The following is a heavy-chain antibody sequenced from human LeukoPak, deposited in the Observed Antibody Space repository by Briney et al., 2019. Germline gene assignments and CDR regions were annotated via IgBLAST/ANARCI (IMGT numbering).Heavy chain of an antibody. V-gene: IGHV1-2*02. D-gene: IGHD5-12*01. Sequence: ASVKVSCKASGYTFTGYYMHWVRQAPGQGVEWMGWINPNSGGTNYAQKFQGRVTMTRDTSISTAYMELSRLRSDDTAVYYCARTTGYSGYDYYDYWGQGTLVTVSS. CDR1: GYTFTGYY. J-gene: IGHJ4*02. CDR2: INPNSGGT. CDR3: ARTTGYSGYDYYDY.